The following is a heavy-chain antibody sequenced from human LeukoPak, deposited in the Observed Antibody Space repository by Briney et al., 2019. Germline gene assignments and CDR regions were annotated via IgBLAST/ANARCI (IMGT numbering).Heavy chain of an antibody. CDR1: GGSFSGYY. D-gene: IGHD3-10*01. CDR3: ARGRGWFGESTFDP. J-gene: IGHJ5*02. V-gene: IGHV4-34*01. Sequence: SETLSLTCAVYGGSFSGYYWSWIRQPPGKGLEWIGEINHSGSTNYNPSLKSRVTISVDTSKNQFSLKLSSVTAGDTAVYYCARGRGWFGESTFDPWGQGTLVTVSS. CDR2: INHSGST.